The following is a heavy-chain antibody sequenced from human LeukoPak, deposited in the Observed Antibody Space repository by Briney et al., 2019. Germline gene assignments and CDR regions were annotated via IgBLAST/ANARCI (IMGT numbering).Heavy chain of an antibody. V-gene: IGHV1-2*02. Sequence: ASVKVSCKASGYTFTGYYMHWVRLAPGQGLEWMGWINPNSGGTNYAQKFQGRVTMTRDTSISTAYMELSRLRSDDTAVYYCAMSILAGSSALDYWGQGTLVTVSS. CDR3: AMSILAGSSALDY. CDR1: GYTFTGYY. CDR2: INPNSGGT. D-gene: IGHD3-10*01. J-gene: IGHJ4*02.